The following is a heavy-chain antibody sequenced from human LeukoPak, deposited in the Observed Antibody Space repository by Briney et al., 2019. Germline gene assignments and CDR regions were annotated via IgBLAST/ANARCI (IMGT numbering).Heavy chain of an antibody. CDR3: ARVRITFGGVIAPLGY. V-gene: IGHV1-2*02. D-gene: IGHD3-16*02. J-gene: IGHJ4*02. CDR2: INPNSGGT. CDR1: GYTFTGYY. Sequence: ASVKVSCKASGYTFTGYYMHWVRQAPGQGLEWMGWINPNSGGTNYAQKFRGRVTMTRDTSISTAYMELSRLRSDDTAVYYCARVRITFGGVIAPLGYWGQGTLVTVSS.